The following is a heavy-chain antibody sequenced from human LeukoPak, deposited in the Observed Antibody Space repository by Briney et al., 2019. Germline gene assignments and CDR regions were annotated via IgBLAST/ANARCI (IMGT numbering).Heavy chain of an antibody. V-gene: IGHV4-34*01. CDR1: GGSFSDYY. CDR3: ARVYDSNRSGYFDY. Sequence: SETLSFTCAVYGGSFSDYYWNWIRQPPGKGLEWIGEINHSGSTNYNPSLKSRVTISVDTSKNQFSLKLSSVTAADTAVYYCARVYDSNRSGYFDYWGQGTLVTVSS. CDR2: INHSGST. D-gene: IGHD3-22*01. J-gene: IGHJ4*02.